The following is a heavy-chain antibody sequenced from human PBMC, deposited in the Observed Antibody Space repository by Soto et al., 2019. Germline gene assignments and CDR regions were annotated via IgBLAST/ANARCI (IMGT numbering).Heavy chain of an antibody. CDR1: GGSISSDY. V-gene: IGHV4-59*01. J-gene: IGHJ4*02. CDR3: ARRYGGNFDY. CDR2: IYYSGST. D-gene: IGHD2-15*01. Sequence: PSETLSLTCTVSGGSISSDYWTWIRQPPGRGLEWIGYIYYSGSTNYNPSLKSRVTISVDTSKNQFSLKLNSVTAADTAVYYCARRYGGNFDYWGQGTLVTVSS.